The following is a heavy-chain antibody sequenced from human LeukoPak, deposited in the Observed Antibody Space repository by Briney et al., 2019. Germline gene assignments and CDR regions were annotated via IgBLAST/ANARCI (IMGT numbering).Heavy chain of an antibody. CDR3: AREVSSTWFEWFDP. D-gene: IGHD6-13*01. V-gene: IGHV4-59*01. CDR1: GGSISSYY. Sequence: PSETLSLTCTVSGGSISSYYWSWIRQPPGKGLEWIGYIYYSGSTNYNPSLKSRVIISMDTSKNQFSLKLSSVTAADTAVYYCAREVSSTWFEWFDPWGQGTLVTVSS. CDR2: IYYSGST. J-gene: IGHJ5*02.